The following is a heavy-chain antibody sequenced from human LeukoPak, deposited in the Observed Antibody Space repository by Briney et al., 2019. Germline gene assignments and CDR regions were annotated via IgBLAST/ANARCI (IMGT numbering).Heavy chain of an antibody. V-gene: IGHV4-39*07. CDR1: GGSISSSSYY. CDR2: IYYSGST. D-gene: IGHD5-18*01. J-gene: IGHJ4*02. Sequence: PSETLSLTCTVSGGSISSSSYYWGWIRQPPGKGLEWIGSIYYSGSTYYNPSLKSRVTISVDTSKNQFSLKLGSVTAADTAVYYCARLGYSYGYFDYWGQGTLVTVSS. CDR3: ARLGYSYGYFDY.